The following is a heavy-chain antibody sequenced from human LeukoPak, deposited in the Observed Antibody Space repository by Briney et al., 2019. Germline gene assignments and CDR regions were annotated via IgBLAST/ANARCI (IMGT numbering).Heavy chain of an antibody. CDR2: VYHNGET. V-gene: IGHV4-38-2*02. Sequence: PSDTLSLTCTVSGYSISTNYYWALIRQSPGTVLEWIGSVYHNGETYYNPSLQSRVIISVDTSKNEFSLRLTSVTAADTAVFYCVPHRSWELSDVAVWGKGTTVIVSS. CDR1: GYSISTNYY. J-gene: IGHJ6*04. D-gene: IGHD1-26*01. CDR3: VPHRSWELSDVAV.